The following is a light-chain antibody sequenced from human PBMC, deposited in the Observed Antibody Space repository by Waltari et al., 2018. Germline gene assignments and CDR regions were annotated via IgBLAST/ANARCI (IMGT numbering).Light chain of an antibody. Sequence: EIVMTQSPAILSVSPGERATLSCRASQSVSTNLAWYQQKPGQAPRLLIYGASTRATGIPARFSGSGSGTAFTLTISSMQSEDFAVYYCQQYNNWHLYTFGQGTKLEIK. CDR2: GAS. CDR3: QQYNNWHLYT. J-gene: IGKJ2*01. CDR1: QSVSTN. V-gene: IGKV3-15*01.